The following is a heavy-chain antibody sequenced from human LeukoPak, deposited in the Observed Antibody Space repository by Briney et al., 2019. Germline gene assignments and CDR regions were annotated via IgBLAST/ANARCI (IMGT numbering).Heavy chain of an antibody. CDR3: ARDLVPRRYCSGGSCYFFDY. CDR2: ISYDGGNK. J-gene: IGHJ4*02. D-gene: IGHD2-15*01. CDR1: GFTFSSYA. Sequence: GGSLRLSCAASGFTFSSYAMHWVRQAPGKGLEWVAVISYDGGNKYYADSVKGRFTISRDNSKNTLYLQMNSLRAEDTAVYYCARDLVPRRYCSGGSCYFFDYWGQGTLVTVSS. V-gene: IGHV3-30-3*01.